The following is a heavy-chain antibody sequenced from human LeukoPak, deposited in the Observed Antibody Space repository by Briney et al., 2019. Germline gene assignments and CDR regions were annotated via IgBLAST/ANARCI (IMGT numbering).Heavy chain of an antibody. CDR1: GGSFSGYY. D-gene: IGHD4-11*01. CDR3: ARGYTAWFDP. J-gene: IGHJ5*02. V-gene: IGHV4-34*01. CDR2: INHSGST. Sequence: SETLSLTCAVYGGSFSGYYWSWIRQPPGKGLEWIGEINHSGSTNYNPSLKSRVTISVDTSKNQFSLKLSSATAADTAVYYCARGYTAWFDPWGQGTLVTVSS.